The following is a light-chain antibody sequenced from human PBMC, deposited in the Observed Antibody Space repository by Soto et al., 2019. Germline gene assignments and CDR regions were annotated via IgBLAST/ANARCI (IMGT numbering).Light chain of an antibody. CDR2: EVT. Sequence: QSALTQPASVSGSPRQSITISCTGTNSDVGSYNLVSWFQQHPGKAPKLVIYEVTKRPSGVSGRFSGSKSGNTASLTISGLQAEDEADYYCFSYAGDSVYVFGTGTKVTV. V-gene: IGLV2-23*02. J-gene: IGLJ1*01. CDR3: FSYAGDSVYV. CDR1: NSDVGSYNL.